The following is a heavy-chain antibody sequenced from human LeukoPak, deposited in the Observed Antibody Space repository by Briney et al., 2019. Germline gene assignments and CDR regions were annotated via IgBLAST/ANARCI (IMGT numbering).Heavy chain of an antibody. V-gene: IGHV1-2*02. CDR1: GYTFTGYY. J-gene: IGHJ4*02. Sequence: ASVKVSCTASGYTFTGYYMHWVRQASGQGLEWMGWINPNSGGTNYAQKFQGRVTITRDTSISTAYMELSRLRSDDTAVYYCAALGYCSSTSCSPTYYFDYWGQGTLVTVSS. D-gene: IGHD2-2*01. CDR2: INPNSGGT. CDR3: AALGYCSSTSCSPTYYFDY.